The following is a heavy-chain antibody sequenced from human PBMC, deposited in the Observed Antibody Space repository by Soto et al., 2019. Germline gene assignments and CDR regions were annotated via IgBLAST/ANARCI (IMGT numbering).Heavy chain of an antibody. V-gene: IGHV4-34*01. CDR3: ARTGGMEV. Sequence: QVQLQQWGAGLLKPSETLSLTCAVYGGSFSGYYWSWLRQPPGQGPEWLGEINHSGNTKYTPSLESRVTISVDTSKNQFSLKLNSVSAADSAVYYCARTGGMEVWSRGATVTVSS. J-gene: IGHJ6*02. CDR1: GGSFSGYY. CDR2: INHSGNT.